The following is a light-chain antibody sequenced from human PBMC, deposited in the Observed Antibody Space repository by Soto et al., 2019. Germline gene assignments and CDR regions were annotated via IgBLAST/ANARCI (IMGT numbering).Light chain of an antibody. CDR2: QTS. V-gene: IGKV3-20*01. CDR1: QYINTR. J-gene: IGKJ1*01. CDR3: QQYAGSPRT. Sequence: SPATLSSFPGDRVTLSCRASQYINTRLAWYQHRPGQAPRLLIYQTSIRAAGIPARFSGSGSGTDFTLTINRLEPEDFAVYYCQQYAGSPRTFGQGTKVDIK.